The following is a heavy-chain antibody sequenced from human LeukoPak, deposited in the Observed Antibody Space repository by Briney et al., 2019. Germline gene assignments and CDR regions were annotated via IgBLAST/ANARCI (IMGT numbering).Heavy chain of an antibody. CDR3: ARDLQSEITGWLQPTNAHLTPSLDY. CDR1: GYTFTSYG. D-gene: IGHD5-24*01. CDR2: IIPILGIA. Sequence: SVKVSCKASGYTFTSYGISWVRQAPGQGLEWMGRIIPILGIANYAQKFQGRVTITADKSTSTAYMELSSLRSEDTAVYYCARDLQSEITGWLQPTNAHLTPSLDYWGQGTLVTVSS. V-gene: IGHV1-69*04. J-gene: IGHJ4*02.